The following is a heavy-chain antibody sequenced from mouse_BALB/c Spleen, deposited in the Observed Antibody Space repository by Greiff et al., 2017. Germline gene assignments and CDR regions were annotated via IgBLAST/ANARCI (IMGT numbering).Heavy chain of an antibody. CDR2: ISSGSSTI. D-gene: IGHD5-1*01. V-gene: IGHV5-17*02. CDR3: ARGGPRREYHFDY. CDR1: GFTFSSFG. J-gene: IGHJ2*01. Sequence: EVMLVESGGGLVQPGGSRKLSCAASGFTFSSFGMHWVRQAPEKGLEWVAYISSGSSTIYYADTVKGRFTISRDNPKNTLFLQMTSLRSEDTAMYYCARGGPRREYHFDYWGQGTTLTVSS.